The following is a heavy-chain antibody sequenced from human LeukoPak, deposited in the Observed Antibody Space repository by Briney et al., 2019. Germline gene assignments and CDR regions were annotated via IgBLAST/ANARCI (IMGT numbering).Heavy chain of an antibody. D-gene: IGHD1-26*01. CDR1: GFTFSDYG. Sequence: GGSLRLSCAASGFTFSDYGIHWVRQAPGQGLEWVSVIYSGGSTYYADSVKGRFTISRDNSKNTLYLQMNSLRAEDTAVYYCARVQGARTYYFDYWGQGTLVTVSS. CDR2: IYSGGST. J-gene: IGHJ4*02. V-gene: IGHV3-NL1*01. CDR3: ARVQGARTYYFDY.